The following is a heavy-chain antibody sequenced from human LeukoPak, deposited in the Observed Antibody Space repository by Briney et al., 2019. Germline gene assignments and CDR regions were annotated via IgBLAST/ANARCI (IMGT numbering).Heavy chain of an antibody. CDR3: ARQGYSYGWYYFDY. J-gene: IGHJ4*02. D-gene: IGHD5-18*01. CDR2: IYSSGGT. Sequence: SETLSLTCTVSGGSISSYYWSWIRQPAGKGLEWIGRIYSSGGTNYNPSLKSRVTMSVDTSKNQFSLKLSSVTAADTAVYYCARQGYSYGWYYFDYWGQGTLVTVSS. V-gene: IGHV4-4*07. CDR1: GGSISSYY.